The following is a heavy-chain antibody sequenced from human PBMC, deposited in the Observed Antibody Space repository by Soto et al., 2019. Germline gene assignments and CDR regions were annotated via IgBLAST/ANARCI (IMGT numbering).Heavy chain of an antibody. CDR1: GYTFTTCS. J-gene: IGHJ4*02. CDR3: ARGRYGDY. D-gene: IGHD1-1*01. V-gene: IGHV1-18*01. Sequence: QVHLVQSGAEVKKPGASVKVSCKGSGYTFTTCSITWVRQAPGQGLEWMGWISAHNGNTNYAQKLQGRVTVTRDTSTSTAYMELRSLRSDDTAVYYCARGRYGDYWGQGALVTVSS. CDR2: ISAHNGNT.